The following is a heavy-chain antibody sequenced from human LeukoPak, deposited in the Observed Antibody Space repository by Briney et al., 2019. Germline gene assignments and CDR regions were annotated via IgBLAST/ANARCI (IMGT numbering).Heavy chain of an antibody. D-gene: IGHD3-22*01. CDR2: ISSSSSYI. CDR3: ARVGYYYDGSGYFDY. Sequence: GGSLRLSCAASGFTFSSYSMNWVRQAPGKGLEWVSSISSSSSYIYYADSVKGRFTISRDNAKNSLYLQMNSLRAEDTAVYYYARVGYYYDGSGYFDYWGQGTLVTVSS. V-gene: IGHV3-21*01. CDR1: GFTFSSYS. J-gene: IGHJ4*02.